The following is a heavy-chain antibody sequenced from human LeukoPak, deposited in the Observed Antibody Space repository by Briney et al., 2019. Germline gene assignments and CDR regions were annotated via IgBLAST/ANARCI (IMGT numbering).Heavy chain of an antibody. D-gene: IGHD3-22*01. Sequence: SETLSLTCTVSGGSISSYYWSWIRQPAGKGLEWIGRIYTSGSTNYNPSLKNRVTMSVDTSKNQFSLKLSSVTAADTAVYYCAREGLGYYDSSGYYYTPLDYWGQGTLVTVSS. CDR3: AREGLGYYDSSGYYYTPLDY. J-gene: IGHJ4*02. CDR1: GGSISSYY. V-gene: IGHV4-4*07. CDR2: IYTSGST.